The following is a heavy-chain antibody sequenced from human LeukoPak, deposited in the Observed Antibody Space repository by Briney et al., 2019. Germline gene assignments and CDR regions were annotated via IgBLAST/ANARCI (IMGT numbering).Heavy chain of an antibody. Sequence: GGSLRLSCSASGFTFSRYAMHWVRQAPGKGLEYVSAISSNGGSTYYADSVRGRFTISRDNSKNTLYLQMSSLRAEDTAVYYCVKDGSGSYYTYYFDYWGQGTLVTVSS. CDR1: GFTFSRYA. CDR2: ISSNGGST. D-gene: IGHD3-10*01. CDR3: VKDGSGSYYTYYFDY. V-gene: IGHV3-64D*06. J-gene: IGHJ4*02.